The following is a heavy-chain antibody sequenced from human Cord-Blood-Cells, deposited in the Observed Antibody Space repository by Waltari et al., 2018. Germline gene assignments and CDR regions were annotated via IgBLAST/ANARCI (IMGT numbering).Heavy chain of an antibody. D-gene: IGHD7-27*01. CDR2: IYYSGST. V-gene: IGHV4-59*08. J-gene: IGHJ3*02. Sequence: QVQLQESGPGLVKPSETLSLTCTVSGGSISSYSWSWIRQPPGKGLEWIGYIYYSGSTNYNPSLKSRVTISVDTSKNQFSLKLSSVTAADTAVYYCARTLGNAVAFDIWGQGTMVTVSS. CDR1: GGSISSYS. CDR3: ARTLGNAVAFDI.